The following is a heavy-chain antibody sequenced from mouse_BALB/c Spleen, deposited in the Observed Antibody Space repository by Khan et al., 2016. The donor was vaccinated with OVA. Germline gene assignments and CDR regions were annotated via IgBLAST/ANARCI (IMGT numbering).Heavy chain of an antibody. D-gene: IGHD2-1*01. CDR1: GFTFRSYA. Sequence: EVELVESGGGLVKPGGSLKVSCAASGFTFRSYAMSWVRQTPEKRLEWVATISSGGSLTYYPDSVQGRFTISRDNGKNTLYLLMSSLRSEDTAMYYCVRVYFGYFDYWGQGTTLTISS. J-gene: IGHJ2*01. CDR3: VRVYFGYFDY. CDR2: ISSGGSLT. V-gene: IGHV5-9-3*01.